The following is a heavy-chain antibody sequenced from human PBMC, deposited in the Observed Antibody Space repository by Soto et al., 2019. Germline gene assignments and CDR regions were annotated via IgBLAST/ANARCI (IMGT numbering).Heavy chain of an antibody. D-gene: IGHD6-19*01. CDR2: IHYSGST. CDR3: ARHYSGWTFDY. Sequence: QLQLQESGPGLVKPSETLSLTCIVSGGSISSSNYFWGWVRQPPGKGLEWIGTIHYSGSTYYNPSLTSRVTISVDTSKNQFSLKLSSVTAADTAVYYCARHYSGWTFDYWGQGTLVTVSS. J-gene: IGHJ4*02. CDR1: GGSISSSNYF. V-gene: IGHV4-39*01.